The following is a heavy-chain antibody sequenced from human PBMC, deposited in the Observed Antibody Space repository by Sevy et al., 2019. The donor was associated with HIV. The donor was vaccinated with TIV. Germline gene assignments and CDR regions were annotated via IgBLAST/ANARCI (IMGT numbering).Heavy chain of an antibody. V-gene: IGHV3-23*01. CDR2: ISGSGGSA. Sequence: GGSLRLSCAASGFPFSSYAMSWVRQAPGKGLEWVSTISGSGGSAYYADSVKGRFTISRDNSKDTLFLQMNSLTPEDTAVYYCARGGGYCGGDCYSIDYWGQGALVTVSS. CDR3: ARGGGYCGGDCYSIDY. J-gene: IGHJ4*02. D-gene: IGHD2-21*02. CDR1: GFPFSSYA.